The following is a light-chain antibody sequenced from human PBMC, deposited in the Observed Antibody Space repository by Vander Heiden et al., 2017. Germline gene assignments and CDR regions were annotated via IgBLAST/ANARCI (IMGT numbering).Light chain of an antibody. CDR3: LQDNNYPRT. V-gene: IGKV1-6*02. J-gene: IGKJ1*01. Sequence: AIQMTQSPSSLSASIGDRVTLSCRASQDIRTNLGWYQQKPGQVPKLLIYAASTLQSGVPSRFSGSGSGTDFTLTISSLQPEDFATYYCLQDNNYPRTFGQGTKVEVK. CDR1: QDIRTN. CDR2: AAS.